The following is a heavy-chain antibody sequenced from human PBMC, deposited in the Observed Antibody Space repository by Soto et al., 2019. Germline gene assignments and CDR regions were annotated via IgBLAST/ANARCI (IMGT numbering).Heavy chain of an antibody. CDR2: INHSGST. J-gene: IGHJ4*02. Sequence: QVQLQQWGAGLLKPSETLSLTCAVYGGSFSGYYWSWIRQPPGKGLEWIGEINHSGSTNYNPSLKNRCTITVDTSQNQFSRKQSSVTAADTAVYYCAREYGGNSGTFDYWGQGTLVTVSS. CDR3: AREYGGNSGTFDY. D-gene: IGHD2-21*02. V-gene: IGHV4-34*01. CDR1: GGSFSGYY.